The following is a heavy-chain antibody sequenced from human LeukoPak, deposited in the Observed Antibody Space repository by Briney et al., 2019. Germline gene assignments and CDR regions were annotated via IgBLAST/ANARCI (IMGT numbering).Heavy chain of an antibody. CDR3: ARERVRVGPVAY. CDR2: INPSGGST. CDR1: GYTFTSYY. J-gene: IGHJ4*02. D-gene: IGHD1-26*01. Sequence: GASGKVSCKASGYTFTSYYMHWVRQAPGQGLEWVGIINPSGGSTSYAQKVPGRGTMTRDTSTSTVYLELSSLRSEAAAVYYCARERVRVGPVAYWGQGTLVTVS. V-gene: IGHV1-46*01.